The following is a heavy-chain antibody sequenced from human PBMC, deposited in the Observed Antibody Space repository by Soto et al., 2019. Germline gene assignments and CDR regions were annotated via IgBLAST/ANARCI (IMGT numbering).Heavy chain of an antibody. Sequence: ASVKVSCKASGYTFTSYDINWVRQATGQGLEWMGWMNPNSGNTGYAQKFQGRVTMTRNTSISTACMELSSLRSEDTAVYYCARGISDTATTDYWGQGTLVTVSS. J-gene: IGHJ4*02. CDR2: MNPNSGNT. CDR3: ARGISDTATTDY. V-gene: IGHV1-8*01. D-gene: IGHD5-18*01. CDR1: GYTFTSYD.